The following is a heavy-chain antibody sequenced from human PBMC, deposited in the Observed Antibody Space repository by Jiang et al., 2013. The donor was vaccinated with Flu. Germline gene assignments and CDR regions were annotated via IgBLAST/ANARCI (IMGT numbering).Heavy chain of an antibody. CDR1: GGSIDSRTHY. CDR3: ARYFANYGGGWSSVVNWSDP. J-gene: IGHJ5*02. D-gene: IGHD2-21*01. Sequence: GPGLVKPSETLSLTCTVSGGSIDSRTHYWGWIRQSPGKGLEWIGSIHRGGISEMTYYNPSIKSRVTISVDSSKSQFSLRLNSVTAADTAVYYCARYFANYGGGWSSVVNWSDPWGQGTLVSVSS. V-gene: IGHV4-39*07. CDR2: IHRGGISEMT.